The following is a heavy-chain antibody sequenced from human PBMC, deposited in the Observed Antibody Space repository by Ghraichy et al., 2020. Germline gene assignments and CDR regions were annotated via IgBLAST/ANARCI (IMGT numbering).Heavy chain of an antibody. CDR2: IYYSGST. Sequence: SETLSLTCTVSGGSISSSSYYWGWIRQPPGKGLEWIGSIYYSGSTYYNPSLKSRVTISVDTSKNQFSLKLSSVTAADTAVYYCARQPIGYSSGWYRGYYFDYWGQGTLVTVSS. CDR1: GGSISSSSYY. CDR3: ARQPIGYSSGWYRGYYFDY. J-gene: IGHJ4*02. D-gene: IGHD6-19*01. V-gene: IGHV4-39*01.